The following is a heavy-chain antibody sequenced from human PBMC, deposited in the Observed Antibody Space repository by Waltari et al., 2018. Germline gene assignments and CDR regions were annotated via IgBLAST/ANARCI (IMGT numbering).Heavy chain of an antibody. CDR2: SNSDESTT. Sequence: EVQLVESGGGLVQPGGSLRLSCAASGFTFNSYWMHWVRQAPGKGLVWVSRSNSDESTTTYAESVKGRLTISRDNAKNTLYLQMNSLRAEDTAVYYCARAVAGFYFDNWGQGALVTVSS. CDR1: GFTFNSYW. J-gene: IGHJ4*02. CDR3: ARAVAGFYFDN. D-gene: IGHD6-19*01. V-gene: IGHV3-74*01.